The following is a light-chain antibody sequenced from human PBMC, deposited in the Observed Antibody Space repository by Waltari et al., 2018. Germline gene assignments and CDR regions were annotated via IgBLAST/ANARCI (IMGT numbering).Light chain of an antibody. CDR3: CSFASSRTWV. CDR1: TSDVGNYNL. CDR2: ENS. Sequence: QSALTQPASVSGSPGQSITISCTGPTSDVGNYNLVSWYQQVPGRAPKLMIHENSRRPSDISHRFSGSKSCNTASLTISGLQAEDEADYYCCSFASSRTWVFGGGTKLTVL. J-gene: IGLJ3*02. V-gene: IGLV2-23*01.